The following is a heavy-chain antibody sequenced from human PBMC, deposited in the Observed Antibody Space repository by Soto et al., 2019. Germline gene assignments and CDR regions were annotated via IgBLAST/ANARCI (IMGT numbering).Heavy chain of an antibody. CDR2: ISDDGTTT. J-gene: IGHJ4*02. CDR3: VRASGPSPSIPDYESRRFAT. D-gene: IGHD3-22*01. V-gene: IGHV3-74*01. CDR1: GVTFSMYC. Sequence: PSGTLRLTCVVSGVTFSMYCLHWVRQVPGQSPFWDSRISDDGTTTNYSDSVIGRFTISTNNSKNTVYPQMNNLIAEDTAVYYYVRASGPSPSIPDYESRRFATWGEGTLVSVPS.